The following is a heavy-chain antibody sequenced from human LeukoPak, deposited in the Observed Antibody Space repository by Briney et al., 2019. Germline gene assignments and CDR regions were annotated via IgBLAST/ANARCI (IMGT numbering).Heavy chain of an antibody. J-gene: IGHJ4*02. Sequence: PGGSLRLSCAASGFSVSSDFMVWVRQAPGRGLEWVSILYSGGNTYYAGSVKGRFTISRDNSKNTLFLQMTSLRPEDTAVYYCARQRGATVTIYQVYWGQGTLVTVSS. CDR3: ARQRGATVTIYQVY. CDR2: LYSGGNT. D-gene: IGHD4-17*01. CDR1: GFSVSSDF. V-gene: IGHV3-66*04.